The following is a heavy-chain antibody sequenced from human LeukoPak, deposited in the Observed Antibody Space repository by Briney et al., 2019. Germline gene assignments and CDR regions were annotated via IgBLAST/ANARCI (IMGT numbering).Heavy chain of an antibody. Sequence: GASVKVSCKASGGTFSSYAISWVRQAPGQGLEWMGRIIPILGIANYAQKFQGRVTITADKSTSTAYMELSSLRSEDTAVYYCARDSSNYYDSSGYCDYWGQGTLVTVSS. CDR2: IIPILGIA. V-gene: IGHV1-69*04. CDR1: GGTFSSYA. CDR3: ARDSSNYYDSSGYCDY. J-gene: IGHJ4*02. D-gene: IGHD3-22*01.